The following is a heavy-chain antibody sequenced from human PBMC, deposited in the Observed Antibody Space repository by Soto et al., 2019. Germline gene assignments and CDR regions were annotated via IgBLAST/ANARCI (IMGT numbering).Heavy chain of an antibody. CDR2: ISNDGTNQ. CDR1: GFTVSNYG. V-gene: IGHV3-30*18. Sequence: PGGSLTLSCAASGFTVSNYGVHWVRQAPGKGLEWVAFISNDGTNQYYVDSMKGRFTISRNNCKNTPYLEMNSLRGDDTAVYYCVQDLIARVSAVISAYANGLDAWGKG. CDR3: VQDLIARVSAVISAYANGLDA. D-gene: IGHD5-12*01. J-gene: IGHJ6*04.